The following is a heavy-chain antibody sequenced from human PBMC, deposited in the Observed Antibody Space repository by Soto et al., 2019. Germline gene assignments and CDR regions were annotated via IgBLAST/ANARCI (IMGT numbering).Heavy chain of an antibody. D-gene: IGHD1-26*01. CDR3: AKEGPGGGRHFYYGMDV. V-gene: IGHV3-30*18. J-gene: IGHJ6*02. CDR1: GFVFSDYG. Sequence: KLVESGGGVVQPGRSLRLSCAASGFVFSDYGMHWVRQAPGKGLEWVAIITNDGNNEFYRESVKGRFSISRGRSTNTVDLLMNSLRPEDTGVYYCAKEGPGGGRHFYYGMDVWGQGTTVTVSS. CDR2: ITNDGNNE.